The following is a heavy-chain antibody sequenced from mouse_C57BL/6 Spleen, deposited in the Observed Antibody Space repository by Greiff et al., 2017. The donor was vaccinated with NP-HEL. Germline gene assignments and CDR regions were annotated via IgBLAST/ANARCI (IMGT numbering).Heavy chain of an antibody. CDR1: GYTFTSYW. V-gene: IGHV1-69*01. CDR3: ARGDYYGSRDWYFDV. CDR2: IDPSDSYT. D-gene: IGHD1-1*01. Sequence: VQLQQPGAELVMPGASVKLSCKASGYTFTSYWMHWVKQRPGQGLEWIGEIDPSDSYTNYNPKFKGQSTLTVDKSSSTAYMQLSSLTSEDSAVYYCARGDYYGSRDWYFDVWGTGTTVTVSS. J-gene: IGHJ1*03.